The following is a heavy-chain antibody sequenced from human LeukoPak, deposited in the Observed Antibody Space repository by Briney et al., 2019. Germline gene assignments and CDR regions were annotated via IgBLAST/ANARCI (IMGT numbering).Heavy chain of an antibody. CDR1: GGSISSYY. CDR2: IYTSGST. D-gene: IGHD3-3*01. Sequence: SETLSLTCTVSGGSISSYYWSWIRQPPGKGLEWIGYIYTSGSTNYNPSLKSRVTISVDTSKNQCSLKLSSVTAADTAVYYCARLYFWSGYFDYWGQGTLVTVSS. J-gene: IGHJ4*02. V-gene: IGHV4-4*09. CDR3: ARLYFWSGYFDY.